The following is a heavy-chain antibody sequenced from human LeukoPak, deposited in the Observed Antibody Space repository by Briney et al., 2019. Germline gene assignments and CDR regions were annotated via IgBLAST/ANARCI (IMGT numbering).Heavy chain of an antibody. D-gene: IGHD3-3*01. CDR3: ATPPYYDFWSGYPLYYFDY. CDR2: ISGSGGST. J-gene: IGHJ4*02. Sequence: GGSLRLSCAASGFTFSSYAMSWVRQAPGKGLEWVSAISGSGGSTYYADSVKGRFTISRDNSKNTLYLQMNSLRAEDTAVYYCATPPYYDFWSGYPLYYFDYWGQGTLVTVSS. V-gene: IGHV3-23*01. CDR1: GFTFSSYA.